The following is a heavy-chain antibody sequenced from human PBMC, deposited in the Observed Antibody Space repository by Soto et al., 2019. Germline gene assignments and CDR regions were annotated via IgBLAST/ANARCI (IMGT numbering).Heavy chain of an antibody. CDR3: ARELVVPAAMSYYYYYYKDV. CDR2: IYSGGST. D-gene: IGHD2-2*01. J-gene: IGHJ6*03. Sequence: GGSLRLSCAASGFTVTSNYMSWVRQAPGKGLEWVSVIYSGGSTYYADSVKGRFTISRHNSKNTLYLQMNSLRAEDTAVYYCARELVVPAAMSYYYYYYKDVWGKGTTVTVSS. V-gene: IGHV3-53*04. CDR1: GFTVTSNY.